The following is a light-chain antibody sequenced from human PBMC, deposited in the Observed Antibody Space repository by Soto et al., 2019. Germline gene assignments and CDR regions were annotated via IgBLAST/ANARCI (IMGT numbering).Light chain of an antibody. Sequence: DVVMTQSPLSLPVTLGQPASISCRSSQSIVYSDGNAYLSWFQQRPGQSPRRLIYKAFNRDSGVPDRFSGSGSGTDVTLKISRVEAEDVGVYYCMQGTHWPPVTFGQGTKLEIK. CDR3: MQGTHWPPVT. CDR2: KAF. CDR1: QSIVYSDGNAY. V-gene: IGKV2-30*01. J-gene: IGKJ2*01.